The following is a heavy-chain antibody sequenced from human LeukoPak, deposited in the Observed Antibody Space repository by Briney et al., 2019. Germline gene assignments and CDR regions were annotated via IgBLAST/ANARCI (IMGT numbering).Heavy chain of an antibody. Sequence: PGGSLRLSCAASGFTLSSYAMSWVRQAPGKGLEWVSSISASGGSTNYADSVKGRFTISRDNSKNTVYLRMNSLRAEDTAVYYCARDETMVRGGPRPYWGQGTLVTISS. CDR1: GFTLSSYA. CDR2: ISASGGST. J-gene: IGHJ4*02. D-gene: IGHD3-10*01. CDR3: ARDETMVRGGPRPY. V-gene: IGHV3-23*01.